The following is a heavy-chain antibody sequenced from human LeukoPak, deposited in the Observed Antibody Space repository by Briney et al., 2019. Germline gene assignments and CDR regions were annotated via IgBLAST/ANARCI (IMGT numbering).Heavy chain of an antibody. CDR2: INHSGST. Sequence: PSETLSLTCAVYGGSFSGYYWSWIRQPPGKGLEWIGEINHSGSTNYNPSLKSRVTISVDTSKNQFSLKLSSVTAADTAVYYCAAGNPDAFDIWGQGTMVTVSS. CDR1: GGSFSGYY. CDR3: AAGNPDAFDI. J-gene: IGHJ3*02. V-gene: IGHV4-34*01. D-gene: IGHD1-14*01.